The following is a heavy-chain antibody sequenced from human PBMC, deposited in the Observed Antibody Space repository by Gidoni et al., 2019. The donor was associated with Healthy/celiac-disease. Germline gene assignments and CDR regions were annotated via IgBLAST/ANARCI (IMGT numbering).Heavy chain of an antibody. J-gene: IGHJ6*02. Sequence: QVQLQESGPGLVQPSVTLSLTRTVPRYSISSGYYWGWIRQAPGKGLEWIGRIYHSGSTYYNPSLKSRVTISVDTSKNQFSLKLSSVTAADTAVYYCARDQDCSSTSCYYYYYGMDVWGQGTTVTVSS. D-gene: IGHD2-2*01. CDR2: IYHSGST. CDR3: ARDQDCSSTSCYYYYYGMDV. V-gene: IGHV4-38-2*02. CDR1: RYSISSGYY.